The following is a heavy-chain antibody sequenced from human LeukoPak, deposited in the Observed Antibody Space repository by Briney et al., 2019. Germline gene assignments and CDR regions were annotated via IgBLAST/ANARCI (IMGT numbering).Heavy chain of an antibody. CDR3: AKSLEMATREGDYYFDY. V-gene: IGHV4-59*01. Sequence: PSETLSLTCTVSGGSISNYYWTWIRQPPGKGLEWIGDMYYSGSTSYNPSLKGRVTISVDKSKKQFSLKLSSVTAADTAVYYCAKSLEMATREGDYYFDYWGQGTLVTVSS. CDR2: MYYSGST. J-gene: IGHJ4*02. CDR1: GGSISNYY. D-gene: IGHD5-24*01.